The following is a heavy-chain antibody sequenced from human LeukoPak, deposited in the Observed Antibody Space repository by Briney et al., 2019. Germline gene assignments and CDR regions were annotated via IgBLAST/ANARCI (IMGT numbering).Heavy chain of an antibody. Sequence: GGSLRLSCTASGFTFGDYAMSWFRQAPGKGLEWVGFIRSKAYGGTTEYAASVKGRFTISRDDSKSIAYPQMNSLKTEDTAVYYCTRDRLYGSGSRRTNYFDYWGQGTLVTVSS. J-gene: IGHJ4*02. CDR3: TRDRLYGSGSRRTNYFDY. V-gene: IGHV3-49*03. CDR1: GFTFGDYA. D-gene: IGHD3-10*01. CDR2: IRSKAYGGTT.